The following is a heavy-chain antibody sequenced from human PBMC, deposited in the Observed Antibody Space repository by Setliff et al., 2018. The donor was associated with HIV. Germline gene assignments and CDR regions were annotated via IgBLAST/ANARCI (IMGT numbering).Heavy chain of an antibody. V-gene: IGHV4-31*03. J-gene: IGHJ3*02. CDR1: GASISSGGYY. Sequence: SETLSLTCSVSGASISSGGYYWSWIRQHPGKGLEWIGCIYHSGSTYYNPSLKSRVTISEDTSKNQFSLKLSPVIAEATAVYYCARDLVWPYSSRWYDAFDIWGQGTMVTVSS. CDR3: ARDLVWPYSSRWYDAFDI. CDR2: IYHSGST. D-gene: IGHD6-13*01.